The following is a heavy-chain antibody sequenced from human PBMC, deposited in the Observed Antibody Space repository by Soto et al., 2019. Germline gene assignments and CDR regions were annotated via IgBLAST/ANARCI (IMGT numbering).Heavy chain of an antibody. Sequence: GSLRLSCAASGLSFSSYTMHWVRQAPGKGLEWVAVISWRETITYYADSVKGRFTISRDNSKNTLYLQMNSLRPEDTAVYYCASPQYDRSGYFASWGQGTLVTVSS. CDR1: GLSFSSYT. CDR2: ISWRETIT. CDR3: ASPQYDRSGYFAS. J-gene: IGHJ4*02. V-gene: IGHV3-30-3*01. D-gene: IGHD3-22*01.